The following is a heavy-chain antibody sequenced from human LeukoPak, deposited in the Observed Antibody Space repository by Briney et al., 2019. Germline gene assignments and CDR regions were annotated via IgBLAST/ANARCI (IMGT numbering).Heavy chain of an antibody. CDR2: IKQDGSEK. CDR3: ARSGDYDFWSGYPTPDDY. CDR1: GFTFTSFW. Sequence: PGGSLRLSCAASGFTFTSFWMTWVRQAPGKGLEWVANIKQDGSEKYYVDSVRGRFTISRDNAKNSLYLQMNSLRAEDTAVYYCARSGDYDFWSGYPTPDDYWGQGTLVTVSS. J-gene: IGHJ4*02. D-gene: IGHD3-3*01. V-gene: IGHV3-7*01.